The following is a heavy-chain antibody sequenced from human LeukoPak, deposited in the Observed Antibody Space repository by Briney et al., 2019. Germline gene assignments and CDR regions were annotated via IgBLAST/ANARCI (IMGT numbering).Heavy chain of an antibody. CDR1: GYTFTSNY. CDR2: IYPRDGST. CDR3: ARDQEGFDY. Sequence: GASVTVSFKASGYTFTSNYIHWVRQAPGQGLEWMEMIYPRDGSTSYAQKFQGRVTVTRDTSTSTVHMELSGLRSEDTAVYYCARDQEGFDYWGQGTLVTVSS. J-gene: IGHJ4*02. V-gene: IGHV1-46*01.